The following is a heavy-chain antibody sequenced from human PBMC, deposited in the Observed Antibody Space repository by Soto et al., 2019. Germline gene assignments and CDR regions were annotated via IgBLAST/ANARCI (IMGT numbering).Heavy chain of an antibody. V-gene: IGHV1-69*01. J-gene: IGHJ6*02. CDR2: IIPVFETA. Sequence: QVQLVQSGAEVKKPGSSVKVSCKASGGTFSSYAINWVRQAPGQGLEWMGGIIPVFETANYAQNFQGRVTITADESTRTAYMELSSLRSEDTAVYYCARYTVGVETGMVVDYYNGMDVWGQGTTVTVSS. D-gene: IGHD5-18*01. CDR1: GGTFSSYA. CDR3: ARYTVGVETGMVVDYYNGMDV.